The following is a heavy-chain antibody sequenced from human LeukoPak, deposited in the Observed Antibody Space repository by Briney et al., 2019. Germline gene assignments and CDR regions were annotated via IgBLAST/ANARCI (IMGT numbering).Heavy chain of an antibody. J-gene: IGHJ5*02. V-gene: IGHV4-4*09. CDR3: ARGDDLLTGSYDWFNP. Sequence: SETLSLTCAVSGVPMNNNYWAWIRQSPGGKLEWIGYMSFSSSATYNPSLNSRVSISVDSSKNQFSLDLTSLTAADTAVYYCARGDDLLTGSYDWFNPWGQGTLVIVSS. D-gene: IGHD3-9*01. CDR2: MSFSSSA. CDR1: GVPMNNNY.